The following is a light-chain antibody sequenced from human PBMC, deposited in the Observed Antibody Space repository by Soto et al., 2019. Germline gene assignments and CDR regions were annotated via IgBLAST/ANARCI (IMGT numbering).Light chain of an antibody. Sequence: EIVWTQSPATLSVSPGERATLSCRASQSVSGDLAWYHHKPGQAPRLLIYDASTRALDTPARFAGSGAGTDFTLTISSLEPEDFAVYYCQQRSNWPPITFGQGTRLEIK. CDR3: QQRSNWPPIT. V-gene: IGKV3-11*01. CDR1: QSVSGD. CDR2: DAS. J-gene: IGKJ5*01.